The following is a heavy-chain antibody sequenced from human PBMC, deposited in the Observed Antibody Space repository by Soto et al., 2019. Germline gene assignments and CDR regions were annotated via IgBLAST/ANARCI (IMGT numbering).Heavy chain of an antibody. CDR2: INHSGST. Sequence: QVQLQQWGAGLLKPSETLSLTCAVYGGSFSGYYWSWIRQPPGKGLEWIGEINHSGSTNYNPYLKSRVTISVDTSKNQYSLKLSSVTAADTAVYYCARGRRASSSPRAYSYYYGMDVWGQGTTVTVSS. V-gene: IGHV4-34*01. CDR3: ARGRRASSSPRAYSYYYGMDV. D-gene: IGHD6-6*01. J-gene: IGHJ6*02. CDR1: GGSFSGYY.